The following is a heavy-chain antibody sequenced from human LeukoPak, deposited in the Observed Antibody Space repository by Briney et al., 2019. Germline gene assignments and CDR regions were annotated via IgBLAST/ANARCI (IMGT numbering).Heavy chain of an antibody. J-gene: IGHJ4*02. CDR3: ARDYSGRPFDY. CDR1: GGSFSGYY. D-gene: IGHD2-21*01. CDR2: INHSGST. Sequence: SETLSLTCAVYGGSFSGYYWSWIRQPPGKGLEWIGEINHSGSTNYNPSLRSRVTISVDTSKNQFSLKLSSVTAADTAVYYCARDYSGRPFDYWGQGTLVTVSS. V-gene: IGHV4-34*01.